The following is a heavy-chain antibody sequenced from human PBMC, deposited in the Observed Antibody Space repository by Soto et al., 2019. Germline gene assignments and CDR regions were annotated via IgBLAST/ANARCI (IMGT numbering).Heavy chain of an antibody. D-gene: IGHD1-20*01. J-gene: IGHJ6*03. CDR2: ISGSGGST. V-gene: IGHV3-23*01. CDR3: AKGDIAGTTIGGGYYYYYMDV. Sequence: EVQLLESGGGLVLPGGSLRLSCAASGFTFSSYAMSWVRQAPGKGLEWVSAISGSGGSTYYADSVKGRFTISRDNSKNTLYLQMNSVRAEDTAVYYCAKGDIAGTTIGGGYYYYYMDVWGKGTTVTVSS. CDR1: GFTFSSYA.